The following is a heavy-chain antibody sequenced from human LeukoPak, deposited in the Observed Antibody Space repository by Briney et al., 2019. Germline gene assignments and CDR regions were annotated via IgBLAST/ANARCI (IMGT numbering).Heavy chain of an antibody. Sequence: GGSLRLSCAASGFTFSSYAMHWVRQAPGKGLEWVAVISYDGSNKYYADSVKGRFTISRDNSKNTLYLQMNSLRAEGTAVYYCARDTGEAALDYWGQGTLVTVSS. CDR1: GFTFSSYA. CDR3: ARDTGEAALDY. J-gene: IGHJ4*02. CDR2: ISYDGSNK. D-gene: IGHD3-16*01. V-gene: IGHV3-30-3*01.